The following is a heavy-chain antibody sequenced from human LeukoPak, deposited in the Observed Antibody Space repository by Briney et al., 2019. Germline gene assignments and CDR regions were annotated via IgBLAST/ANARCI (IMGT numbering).Heavy chain of an antibody. Sequence: PGGSLRLSCAASGFTFSNAWMSWVRQAPGKGPEWVGRIKSKTDGGTTDYAAPVKGRFTISRDDSKNTLYLQMNSLKTEDTAVYYCTTDGTAYYDSSGYYYPDYWGQGTLVTVSS. J-gene: IGHJ4*02. CDR1: GFTFSNAW. V-gene: IGHV3-15*01. D-gene: IGHD3-22*01. CDR2: IKSKTDGGTT. CDR3: TTDGTAYYDSSGYYYPDY.